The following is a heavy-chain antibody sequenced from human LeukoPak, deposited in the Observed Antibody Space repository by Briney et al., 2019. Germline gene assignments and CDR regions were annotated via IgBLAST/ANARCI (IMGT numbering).Heavy chain of an antibody. D-gene: IGHD2-2*01. V-gene: IGHV3-7*01. CDR1: GFTFSRYW. Sequence: PGGSLRLSCAASGFTFSRYWMSWVRQAPGKGLEWVANIRQDGSEKHYLDSVKGRITISRDNAKNSLYLQMNSLRAEDTAVYYCARDFPYCSSTSCYPGMDVWGKGTTVTVSS. CDR3: ARDFPYCSSTSCYPGMDV. CDR2: IRQDGSEK. J-gene: IGHJ6*04.